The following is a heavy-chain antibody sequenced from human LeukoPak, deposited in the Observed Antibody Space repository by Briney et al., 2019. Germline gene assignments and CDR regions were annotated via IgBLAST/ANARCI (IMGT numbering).Heavy chain of an antibody. D-gene: IGHD2-15*01. J-gene: IGHJ1*01. CDR3: AKDSVVAATLYFQH. CDR2: ISGRDGSI. CDR1: GFTFSSYA. V-gene: IGHV3-23*01. Sequence: GGSLGLSCAASGFTFSSYAMSWVRQAPGKGLEWVSAISGRDGSIYYADSVKGRFTISRDNSKNTLYLQMNSLRAEDTAVYYCAKDSVVAATLYFQHWGQGTLVTVSS.